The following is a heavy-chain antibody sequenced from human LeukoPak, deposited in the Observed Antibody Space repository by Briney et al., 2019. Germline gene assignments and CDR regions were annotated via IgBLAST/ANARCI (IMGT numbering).Heavy chain of an antibody. CDR3: ATGLTRSGYDY. J-gene: IGHJ4*02. V-gene: IGHV1-24*01. CDR1: GYTLTELS. D-gene: IGHD5-12*01. CDR2: FDPEDGET. Sequence: GASVKVSCKVSGYTLTELSMHWVRQAPGEVLEWMGGFDPEDGETIYAQKFQGRVTMTEDTSTDTAYMELSSLRSGDTAVYYCATGLTRSGYDYWGQGTLVTVSS.